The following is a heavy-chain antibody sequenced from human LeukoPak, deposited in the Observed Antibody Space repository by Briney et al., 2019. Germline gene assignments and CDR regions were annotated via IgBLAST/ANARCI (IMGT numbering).Heavy chain of an antibody. V-gene: IGHV4-61*01. J-gene: IGHJ5*02. D-gene: IGHD3-22*01. CDR3: ARTDYYDSSGYYNSVWFDP. CDR2: IYASGNT. CDR1: GGSVSSASYY. Sequence: PSETLSLTCTVSGGSVSSASYYWTWIRQPPGKGLEWIGYIYASGNTNYNPSLKSRVTISVDTSKNQFSLKLSSVTAADTAVYYCARTDYYDSSGYYNSVWFDPWGQGTLVTVSS.